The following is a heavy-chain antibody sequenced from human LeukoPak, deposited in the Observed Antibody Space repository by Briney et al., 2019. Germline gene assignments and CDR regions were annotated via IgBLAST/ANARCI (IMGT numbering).Heavy chain of an antibody. V-gene: IGHV1-8*01. CDR2: MNPNSGNT. J-gene: IGHJ4*02. CDR3: ARGAPYGSGSYYKESEGY. Sequence: ASVKVSCKASGYTFTSYDINWVRQATGQGLEWMGWMNPNSGNTGYAQKFQGRVTMTRNTSISTAYMELSSLRSEDTAVYYCARGAPYGSGSYYKESEGYWGQGTLVTVSS. D-gene: IGHD3-10*01. CDR1: GYTFTSYD.